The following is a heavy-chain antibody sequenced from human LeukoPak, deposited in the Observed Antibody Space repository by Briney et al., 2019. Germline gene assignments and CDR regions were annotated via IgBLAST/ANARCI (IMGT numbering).Heavy chain of an antibody. Sequence: GGSLRLSCTASGFTFSSYWMHWVRQAPGKGLVWVSRINNDGSRTDYADSVKGRFTISRDNAKNTLYLQMNSLRAEDTAVYYCARERLQLGINMDAWGKGTTVTVSS. J-gene: IGHJ6*03. V-gene: IGHV3-74*01. CDR2: INNDGSRT. CDR3: ARERLQLGINMDA. D-gene: IGHD6-13*01. CDR1: GFTFSSYW.